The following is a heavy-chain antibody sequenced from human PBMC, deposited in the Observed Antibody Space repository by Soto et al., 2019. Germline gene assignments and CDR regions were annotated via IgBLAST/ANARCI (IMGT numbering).Heavy chain of an antibody. V-gene: IGHV3-23*01. D-gene: IGHD4-17*01. CDR3: AAYADGDYAPTYDY. J-gene: IGHJ4*02. CDR1: GFTFSTFT. CDR2: IGGRGRST. Sequence: QRLSCTASGFTFSTFTMAWVRRALGKGLEWVSSIGGRGRSTFYADAVKGRFTISRDNSKTTLYLQLNSLRVEDTAVYYCAAYADGDYAPTYDYCGPGTLVTVS.